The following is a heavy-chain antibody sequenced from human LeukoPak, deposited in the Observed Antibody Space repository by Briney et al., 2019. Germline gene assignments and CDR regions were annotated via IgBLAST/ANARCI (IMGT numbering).Heavy chain of an antibody. CDR1: GYTFTSYY. J-gene: IGHJ4*02. D-gene: IGHD5/OR15-5a*01. Sequence: ASVKVSCTASGYTFTSYYMHWVRQAPGQGLGWVGKINPSDGSTRYAQKFQGRVTMTRDMSTSTVYMELSSLRSEDTAVYYCASSFYDLLVYFDYWGQGTLVTVSS. CDR2: INPSDGST. CDR3: ASSFYDLLVYFDY. V-gene: IGHV1-46*01.